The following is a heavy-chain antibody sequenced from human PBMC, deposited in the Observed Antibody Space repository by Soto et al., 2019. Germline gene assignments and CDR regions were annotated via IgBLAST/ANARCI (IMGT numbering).Heavy chain of an antibody. CDR2: IDPSDSYT. CDR3: AADRVVPAVMMGYGMDV. CDR1: GYSFTSYW. Sequence: GESLKISCKGSGYSFTSYWISWVRQMPGKGLEWMGRIDPSDSYTNYSPSFQGHVTISADKSISTAYLQWSSLKASDTAMYYCAADRVVPAVMMGYGMDVWGQGTTVTAP. V-gene: IGHV5-10-1*01. D-gene: IGHD2-2*01. J-gene: IGHJ6*02.